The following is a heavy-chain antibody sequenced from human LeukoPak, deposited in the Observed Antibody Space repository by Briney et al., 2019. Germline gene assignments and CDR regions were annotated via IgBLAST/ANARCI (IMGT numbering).Heavy chain of an antibody. CDR3: ARESRQWLVLGGVDY. D-gene: IGHD6-19*01. CDR1: GFTVFNNY. V-gene: IGHV3-53*01. Sequence: GGSLRLSCAPSGFTVFNNYMSWVRRAPGKGLEWVSLIYSGGSTYYADSVKGRFTISRDNAKNSLYLQMNSLRAEDTAVYYCARESRQWLVLGGVDYWGQGTLVTVSS. J-gene: IGHJ4*02. CDR2: IYSGGST.